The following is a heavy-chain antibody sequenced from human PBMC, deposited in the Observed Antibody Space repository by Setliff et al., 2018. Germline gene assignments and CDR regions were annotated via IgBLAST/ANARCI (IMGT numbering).Heavy chain of an antibody. CDR3: ARVAPHYYDSSGTNWFDP. CDR1: GYTFTGYY. J-gene: IGHJ5*02. V-gene: IGHV1-2*02. D-gene: IGHD3-22*01. Sequence: ASVKVSCKASGYTFTGYYMHWVRQAPGQGLEWMGWINPNSGGTNYAQKFQGRVTMARDTSISTAYMELSRLRSDDTAVYYCARVAPHYYDSSGTNWFDPWGQGTLVTVSS. CDR2: INPNSGGT.